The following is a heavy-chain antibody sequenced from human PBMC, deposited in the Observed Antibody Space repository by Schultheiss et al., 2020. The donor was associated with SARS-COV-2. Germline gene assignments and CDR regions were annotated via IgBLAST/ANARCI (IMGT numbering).Heavy chain of an antibody. V-gene: IGHV3-30*18. CDR1: GFTFSSYG. CDR2: ISYDGSNK. J-gene: IGHJ4*02. D-gene: IGHD2-15*01. Sequence: GESLKISCAASGFTFSSYGMHWVRQAPGKGLEWVAVISYDGSNKYYADSVKGRFTISRDNSKNTLYLQMNSLRAEDTAVYYCAKFKRAYCSGGSCYWPLHYWGQGTLVTVSS. CDR3: AKFKRAYCSGGSCYWPLHY.